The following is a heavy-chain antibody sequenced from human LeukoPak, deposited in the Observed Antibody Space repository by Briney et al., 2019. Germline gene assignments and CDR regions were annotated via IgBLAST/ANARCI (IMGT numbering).Heavy chain of an antibody. CDR2: ISSRSSYI. J-gene: IGHJ4*02. Sequence: GGSLRLSCTASGFPFRTYSMNWVRQAPGKGLEWVSSISSRSSYISYADSVKGRFTISRDNAKNSLFLQMNSLRAEDTAVYYCARDGAGGSYSDYWGQGTLVTVSS. D-gene: IGHD1-26*01. V-gene: IGHV3-21*01. CDR3: ARDGAGGSYSDY. CDR1: GFPFRTYS.